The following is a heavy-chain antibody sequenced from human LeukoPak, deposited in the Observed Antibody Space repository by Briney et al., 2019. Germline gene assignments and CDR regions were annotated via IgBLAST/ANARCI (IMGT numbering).Heavy chain of an antibody. V-gene: IGHV3-30*18. CDR1: GFTFSSYG. Sequence: PGGSLRLSCAASGFTFSSYGMHWVRQAPGKGLEWVAVISYDGSNKGYADSVKGRFTLSRDNSKNTLYLQMNSLRAEDTAVYYCAKPPEVGATVGYFDYWGQGTLVTVSS. J-gene: IGHJ4*02. CDR2: ISYDGSNK. CDR3: AKPPEVGATVGYFDY. D-gene: IGHD1-26*01.